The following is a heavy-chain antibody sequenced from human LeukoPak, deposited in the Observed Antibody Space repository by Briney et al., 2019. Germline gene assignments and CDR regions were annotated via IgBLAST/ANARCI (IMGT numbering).Heavy chain of an antibody. CDR2: ISYDGSNK. Sequence: GGSLRLSCAASGFTFSSYAMHWVRQAPGKGLEWVAVISYDGSNKYYADSVKGRFTISRDNSKNPLYLQMNSLRAEDTAVYYCARESSGWYGNFQHWGQGTLVTVSS. CDR1: GFTFSSYA. CDR3: ARESSGWYGNFQH. D-gene: IGHD6-19*01. J-gene: IGHJ1*01. V-gene: IGHV3-30-3*01.